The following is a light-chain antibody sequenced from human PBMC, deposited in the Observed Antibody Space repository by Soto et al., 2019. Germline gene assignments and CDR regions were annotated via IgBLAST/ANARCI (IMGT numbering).Light chain of an antibody. J-gene: IGKJ1*01. CDR3: QKYNSAPNWT. CDR2: AAS. V-gene: IGKV1-27*01. CDR1: QGISNY. Sequence: DIQMTQSPSSLSASVGDRVTITCRASQGISNYLAWYQQKPGKVPKLLIYAASTLQSGGPSRFSGSGSGTEFTLTISSLQPEDVATYYCQKYNSAPNWTFGQGTKVEIK.